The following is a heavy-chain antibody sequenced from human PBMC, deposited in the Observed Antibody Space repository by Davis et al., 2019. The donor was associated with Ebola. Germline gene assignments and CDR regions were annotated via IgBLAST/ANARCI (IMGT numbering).Heavy chain of an antibody. CDR2: IRSKANSYAT. CDR3: TSGITGTRGDY. D-gene: IGHD1-20*01. CDR1: GFTFSGSA. V-gene: IGHV3-73*01. Sequence: GGSLRLSCAASGFTFSGSAMHWVRQASGKGLEWVGRIRSKANSYATAYAASVKGRFTISRDDSKNTAYLQMNSLKTEDTAVNYCTSGITGTRGDYWGQGTLVTVSS. J-gene: IGHJ4*02.